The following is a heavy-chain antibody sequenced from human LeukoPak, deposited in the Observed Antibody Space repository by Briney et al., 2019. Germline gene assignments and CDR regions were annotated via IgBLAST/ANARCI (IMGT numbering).Heavy chain of an antibody. Sequence: SVKVSCKASGGTFSSYAISWVRQAPGQGLEWMGGIIPIFGTANYAQKFQGRVTITADESTSTAYMELSSLRSEDTAVYYCARDGGSIDQVRYFDWYLPFDPWGQGTLVTVSS. CDR3: ARDGGSIDQVRYFDWYLPFDP. D-gene: IGHD3-9*01. J-gene: IGHJ5*02. CDR1: GGTFSSYA. V-gene: IGHV1-69*01. CDR2: IIPIFGTA.